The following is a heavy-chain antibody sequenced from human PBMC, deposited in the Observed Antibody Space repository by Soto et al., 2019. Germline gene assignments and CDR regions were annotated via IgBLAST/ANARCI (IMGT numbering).Heavy chain of an antibody. CDR3: AKKVRYYYYMDV. J-gene: IGHJ6*03. D-gene: IGHD1-1*01. V-gene: IGHV3-9*01. Sequence: GGSLRLSCAASGFTFDDYAMHWVRQAPGKGLEWVSGISWNSGSIGYADSVKGRFTISRDNAKNSLYLQMNSLRAEDTALYYCAKKVRYYYYMDVWGKGTTVTVSS. CDR1: GFTFDDYA. CDR2: ISWNSGSI.